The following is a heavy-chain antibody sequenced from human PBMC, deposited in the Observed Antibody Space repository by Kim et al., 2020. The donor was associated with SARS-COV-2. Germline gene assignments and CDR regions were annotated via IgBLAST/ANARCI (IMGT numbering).Heavy chain of an antibody. D-gene: IGHD6-19*01. CDR2: IYYSGST. CDR3: ARESAVAAHWGGYYYGMDV. Sequence: SETLSLTCTVSGGSISSYYWSWIRQPPGKGLEWIGYIYYSGSTNYNPSLKSRVTISVDTSKNQFSLKLSSVTAADTAVYYCARESAVAAHWGGYYYGMDVWGQGTTVTVSS. CDR1: GGSISSYY. J-gene: IGHJ6*02. V-gene: IGHV4-59*01.